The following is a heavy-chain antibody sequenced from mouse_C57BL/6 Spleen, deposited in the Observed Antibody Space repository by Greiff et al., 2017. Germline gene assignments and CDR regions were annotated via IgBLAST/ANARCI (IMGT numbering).Heavy chain of an antibody. Sequence: EVKVVESGGGLVKPGGSLKLSCAASGFTFSDYGMHWVRQAPEKGLEWVAYISSGSSPIYYADTVKGRFTISRDNAKNTLFLQMTMLRAEDTAMYYCAREESFEVWGTGTTVTVSS. CDR2: ISSGSSPI. CDR1: GFTFSDYG. V-gene: IGHV5-17*01. J-gene: IGHJ1*03. CDR3: AREESFEV.